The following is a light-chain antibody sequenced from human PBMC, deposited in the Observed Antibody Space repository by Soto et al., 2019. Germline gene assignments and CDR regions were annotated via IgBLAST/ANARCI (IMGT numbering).Light chain of an antibody. V-gene: IGKV3-11*01. J-gene: IGKJ2*01. CDR3: QLRSSWPRMYT. CDR1: QSVSSY. CDR2: DAS. Sequence: EIVLTQSPATLSLSPGERATLSCRASQSVSSYLAWYQQKSGQAPRILIYDASNRATGIPARFSGSGSGTDFTLTISRLEPEVFAVYYCQLRSSWPRMYTFGQGTTLQIK.